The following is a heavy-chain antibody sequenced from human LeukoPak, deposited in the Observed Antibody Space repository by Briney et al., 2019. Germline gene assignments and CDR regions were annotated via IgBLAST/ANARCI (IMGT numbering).Heavy chain of an antibody. J-gene: IGHJ5*02. CDR2: FDPEDGET. CDR3: ARVVPTTTVTTEYNWFDP. Sequence: ASVKVSCKVSGYTLTELSMHWVRQAPGKGLEWMGGFDPEDGETIYAQKFQGRVTMTEDTSTDTAYMELSSLRSEDTAVYYCARVVPTTTVTTEYNWFDPWGQGTLVTVPS. CDR1: GYTLTELS. D-gene: IGHD4-17*01. V-gene: IGHV1-24*01.